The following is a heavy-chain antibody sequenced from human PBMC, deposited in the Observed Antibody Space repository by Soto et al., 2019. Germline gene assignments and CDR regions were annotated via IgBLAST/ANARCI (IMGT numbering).Heavy chain of an antibody. Sequence: GSLRLSCAASGFAFSSYSMNWVRQAPGKGLEWVSYISGSSSTIYYADSVKGRFTISRDNAKNSLYLQMNSLRAEDTAVYYATRSAYMDVWGKGTTVTVSS. J-gene: IGHJ6*03. D-gene: IGHD2-2*01. CDR1: GFAFSSYS. CDR3: TRSAYMDV. V-gene: IGHV3-48*01. CDR2: ISGSSSTI.